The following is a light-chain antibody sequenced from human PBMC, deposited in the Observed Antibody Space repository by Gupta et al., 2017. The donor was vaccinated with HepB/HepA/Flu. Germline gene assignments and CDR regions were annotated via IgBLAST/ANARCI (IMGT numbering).Light chain of an antibody. J-gene: IGKJ2*02. CDR3: MQALQTPRT. CDR2: LGS. V-gene: IGKV2-28*01. Sequence: DTVMTQSPLSLPVTLGEPASISCRSSQSLLHSNGYNYLDWYLQKPGQSPQLLIYLGSNRASGVPDRFSGSGSGTDFTLKISRVEAEDVGVYYCMQALQTPRTFGQGTKLEIK. CDR1: QSLLHSNGYNY.